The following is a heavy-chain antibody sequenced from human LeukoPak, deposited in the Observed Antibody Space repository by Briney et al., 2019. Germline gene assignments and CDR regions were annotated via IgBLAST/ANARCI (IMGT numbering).Heavy chain of an antibody. J-gene: IGHJ5*02. V-gene: IGHV4-34*01. D-gene: IGHD3-9*01. CDR3: ARESGYYDVLTGYYNQNWFDP. Sequence: SETLSLTCAVYGGSFSGSYWSWIRQPPGKGLEWIGEINHSGSTNYNPSLKSRVTISVDTSKNQFSPKLTSVTAADTAVFYCARESGYYDVLTGYYNQNWFDPWGQGTLVTVSS. CDR1: GGSFSGSY. CDR2: INHSGST.